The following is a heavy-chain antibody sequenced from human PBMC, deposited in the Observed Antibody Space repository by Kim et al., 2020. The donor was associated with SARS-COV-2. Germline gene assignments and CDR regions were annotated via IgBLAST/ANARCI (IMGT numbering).Heavy chain of an antibody. D-gene: IGHD2-2*01. Sequence: LKSRVTISVHKSKNQFALKLSSVTAADTAVYYCARAPCSSTSCYPGAFDIWGQGTMVTVSS. CDR3: ARAPCSSTSCYPGAFDI. V-gene: IGHV4-4*02. J-gene: IGHJ3*02.